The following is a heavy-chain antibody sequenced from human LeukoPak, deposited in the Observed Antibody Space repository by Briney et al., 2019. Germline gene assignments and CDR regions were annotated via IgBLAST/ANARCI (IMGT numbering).Heavy chain of an antibody. Sequence: SGGSLRLSCAASGFTFSSYAMHWVRQAPGKGLEWVAVISYDGGDKYYADSVKGRFTISRDNSKNTVYLQMNSLRAEDTALYYCGKDLVYLGNCRGGSCHKIDYWGQGTLVTVSS. CDR1: GFTFSSYA. J-gene: IGHJ4*02. CDR2: ISYDGGDK. D-gene: IGHD2-15*01. CDR3: GKDLVYLGNCRGGSCHKIDY. V-gene: IGHV3-30*04.